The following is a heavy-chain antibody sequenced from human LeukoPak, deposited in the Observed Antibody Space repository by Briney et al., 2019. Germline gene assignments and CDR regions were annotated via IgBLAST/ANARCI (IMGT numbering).Heavy chain of an antibody. CDR3: AHKPRSPVIPAANWFDP. D-gene: IGHD2-2*01. V-gene: IGHV2-5*01. CDR1: GFSLNTSGVG. CDR2: IYWNDDK. Sequence: SGPTLVKPTQTLTLTCTFSGFSLNTSGVGVGWIRQPPGKALEWLALIYWNDDKRYSPSLKSRLTITEDTSKNQVVLTMTNMDPVDTATYYCAHKPRSPVIPAANWFDPWGQGTLVTVSS. J-gene: IGHJ5*02.